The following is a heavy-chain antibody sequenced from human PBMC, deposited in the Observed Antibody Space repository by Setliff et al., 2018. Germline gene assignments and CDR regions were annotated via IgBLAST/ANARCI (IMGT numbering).Heavy chain of an antibody. V-gene: IGHV3-23*03. CDR1: GLTFSSDA. Sequence: GGSLRLSCAASGLTFSSDAMTWVRQTLGKGLEWVSVISSDSGSIYYADSVKGRFTISRDNAKNTLYLQMNSLRGEDTAVYFCACLDWGENFFNVDVWGKGTTVTVSS. CDR3: ACLDWGENFFNVDV. D-gene: IGHD3-16*01. J-gene: IGHJ6*04. CDR2: ISSDSGSI.